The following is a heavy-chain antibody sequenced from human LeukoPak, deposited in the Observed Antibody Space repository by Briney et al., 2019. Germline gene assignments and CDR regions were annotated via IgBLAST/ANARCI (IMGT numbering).Heavy chain of an antibody. D-gene: IGHD2/OR15-2a*01. V-gene: IGHV1-2*02. CDR3: ARHQGAGEYPFDY. CDR1: GYTFTGYY. Sequence: ASVKVSCKASGYTFTGYYMHWVRQAPGQGLEWMGWINPNSGGTNYAQKFQGRVAMTRDTSTSTVYMELSSLRSEDTAVYYCARHQGAGEYPFDYWGQGTLVTVSS. CDR2: INPNSGGT. J-gene: IGHJ4*02.